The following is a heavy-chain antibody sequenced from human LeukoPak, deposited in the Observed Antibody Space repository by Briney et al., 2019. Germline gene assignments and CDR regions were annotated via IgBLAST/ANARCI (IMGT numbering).Heavy chain of an antibody. V-gene: IGHV3-53*01. J-gene: IGHJ6*02. CDR2: IYSGGST. CDR1: GFTVSSNY. Sequence: GGSLRLSCAASGFTVSSNYMSWVRQAPGKGLEWVSVIYSGGSTYYADSVKGRFTISRDNSKNTLYLQMNSLRAEDTAVYYCARDGDYYDSSPYYYGMDVWGQGTTVTVSS. CDR3: ARDGDYYDSSPYYYGMDV. D-gene: IGHD3-22*01.